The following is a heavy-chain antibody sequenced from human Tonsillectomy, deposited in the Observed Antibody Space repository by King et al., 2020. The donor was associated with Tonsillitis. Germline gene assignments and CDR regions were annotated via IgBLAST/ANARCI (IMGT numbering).Heavy chain of an antibody. Sequence: VQLVESGGGLVQPGGSLRLSCAASGFTFTNYAMTWVRPGPGKGLAWVSTISGSGSSTYYADSVKGRFTISRDNSKNTLHLQMNSLRAEDTAVYYCAKDRYCSGTSCYSYYMDVWGKGTTVTVSS. CDR1: GFTFTNYA. D-gene: IGHD2-2*01. CDR3: AKDRYCSGTSCYSYYMDV. CDR2: ISGSGSST. J-gene: IGHJ6*03. V-gene: IGHV3-23*04.